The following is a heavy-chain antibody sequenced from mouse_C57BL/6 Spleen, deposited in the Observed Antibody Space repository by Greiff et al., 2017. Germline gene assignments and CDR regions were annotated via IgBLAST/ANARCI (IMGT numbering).Heavy chain of an antibody. CDR3: EREYDYDVLAY. V-gene: IGHV1-85*01. D-gene: IGHD2-4*01. CDR2: IYPRDGST. CDR1: GYTFTSYD. J-gene: IGHJ3*01. Sequence: QVQLQQSGPELVKPGASVKLSCKASGYTFTSYDINWVKQRPGQGLEWIGWIYPRDGSTKYNEKFKGKATLTVDTSSSTAYMELHSLTSEDSAVYFCEREYDYDVLAYWGQGTLVTVSA.